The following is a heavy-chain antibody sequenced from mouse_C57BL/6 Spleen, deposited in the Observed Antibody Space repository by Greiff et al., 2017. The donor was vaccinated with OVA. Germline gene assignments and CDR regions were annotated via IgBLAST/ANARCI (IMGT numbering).Heavy chain of an antibody. D-gene: IGHD2-12*01. CDR3: ARRRYSEGAMDY. Sequence: QVQLQQPGAELVKPGASVKLSCKASGYTFTSYWMQWVKQRPGQGLEWIGEIDPSDSYTNYNHKFKGKATLTVDTSSSTAYMQLSSLTSEDSAVYYCARRRYSEGAMDYWGQGTSVAVSS. CDR1: GYTFTSYW. J-gene: IGHJ4*01. V-gene: IGHV1-50*01. CDR2: IDPSDSYT.